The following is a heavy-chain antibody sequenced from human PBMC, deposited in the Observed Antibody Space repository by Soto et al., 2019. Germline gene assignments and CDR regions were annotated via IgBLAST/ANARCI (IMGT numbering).Heavy chain of an antibody. Sequence: QVHLVESGGGVVRPGESLTLSCAASGFTFGKYGMHWVRQAPGKGLEGVTVISFDGINKDYADSAKGRFTISRDNSKNTLYRSMHSLRPEDTAVYYCAKSWDSGWYGDYVDGFDIWGQVTMVTVSS. CDR3: AKSWDSGWYGDYVDGFDI. V-gene: IGHV3-30*18. CDR1: GFTFGKYG. D-gene: IGHD6-19*01. CDR2: ISFDGINK. J-gene: IGHJ3*02.